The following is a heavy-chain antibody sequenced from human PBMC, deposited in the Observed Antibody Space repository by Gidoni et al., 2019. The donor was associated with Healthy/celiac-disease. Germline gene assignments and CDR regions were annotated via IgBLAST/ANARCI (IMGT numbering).Heavy chain of an antibody. CDR1: VGSISSYY. J-gene: IGHJ3*02. D-gene: IGHD3-3*01. V-gene: IGHV4-4*07. CDR2: IYTSGST. Sequence: QVQLQESGPGLVKPSETLSLTCTVSVGSISSYYWSWIRQPAGTGLEWIGRIYTSGSTNYNPSLKRRVTMSVDTSKNQFSLKLSSVTAADTAVYYCARDRSYDFWSGYGYAFDIWGQGTMVTVSS. CDR3: ARDRSYDFWSGYGYAFDI.